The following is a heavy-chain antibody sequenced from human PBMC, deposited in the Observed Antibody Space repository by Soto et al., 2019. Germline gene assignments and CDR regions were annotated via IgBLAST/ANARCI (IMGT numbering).Heavy chain of an antibody. CDR2: INHSGST. Sequence: SETLSLTCAVYGGSFSGYYWSWIRQPPGKGLEWIGEINHSGSTNYNPSLKSRVTISVDTSKNQFSLKLSSVTAADTAVYYCARGPFNRGIVVVHPTPHFDYWGQGTLVTVSS. J-gene: IGHJ4*02. V-gene: IGHV4-34*01. D-gene: IGHD2-2*01. CDR3: ARGPFNRGIVVVHPTPHFDY. CDR1: GGSFSGYY.